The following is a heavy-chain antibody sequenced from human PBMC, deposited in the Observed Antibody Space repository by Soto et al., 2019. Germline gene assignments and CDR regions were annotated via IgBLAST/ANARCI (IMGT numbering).Heavy chain of an antibody. Sequence: WESLLIFCTGSVFSFFSYAMNWVRQAPGKGLESVSTIRGSGGHTYYADSVKGRFVVSRDNYKKTVYLHMSSLTGEDTAVYFCAKIEMGWFAHWGQGTKVTGSS. CDR2: IRGSGGHT. D-gene: IGHD2-8*01. CDR1: VFSFFSYA. J-gene: IGHJ5*02. CDR3: AKIEMGWFAH. V-gene: IGHV3-23*01.